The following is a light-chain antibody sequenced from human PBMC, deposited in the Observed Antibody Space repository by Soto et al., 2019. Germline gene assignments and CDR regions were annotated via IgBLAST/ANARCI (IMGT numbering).Light chain of an antibody. V-gene: IGKV1-5*01. J-gene: IGKJ2*02. Sequence: DIRLTQSPSTLSASVGDRVTITCRASQSVSDWLAWYQQKPGKAPKLLIYDASSLQSGVPSRFSGSGSGTESSITISRLQPDVFATYYCQYYYRSCTFGQGTKVEIK. CDR2: DAS. CDR3: QYYYRSCT. CDR1: QSVSDW.